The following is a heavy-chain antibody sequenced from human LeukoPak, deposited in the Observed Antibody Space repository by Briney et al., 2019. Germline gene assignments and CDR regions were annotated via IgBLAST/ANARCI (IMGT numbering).Heavy chain of an antibody. CDR2: INHSGST. J-gene: IGHJ5*02. CDR3: ARHPYYYGSGSKRWFDP. CDR1: GGSFSGYY. Sequence: PSETLSLTCAVYGGSFSGYYWSWIRQPPGKGLEWIGEINHSGSTNYNPSLKSRVTISVDTSKNQFSLRLSSVTAADTAVYYCARHPYYYGSGSKRWFDPWGQGTLVTVSS. D-gene: IGHD3-10*01. V-gene: IGHV4-34*01.